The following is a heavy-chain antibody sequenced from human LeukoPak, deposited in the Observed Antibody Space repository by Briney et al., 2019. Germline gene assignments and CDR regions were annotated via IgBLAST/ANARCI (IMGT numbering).Heavy chain of an antibody. D-gene: IGHD3-3*01. CDR1: GVTFSGYA. V-gene: IGHV3-23*01. CDR2: ISASGGST. Sequence: GGSLRLSCAASGVTFSGYAMSWVRQAPGKGLEWVSAISASGGSTYYADSVKGRFTFSRENTKHTPYLQRNSLRGEAPAAYCFARGPLTIFGVDTNNWFDPWGQGTLVTVSS. J-gene: IGHJ5*02. CDR3: ARGPLTIFGVDTNNWFDP.